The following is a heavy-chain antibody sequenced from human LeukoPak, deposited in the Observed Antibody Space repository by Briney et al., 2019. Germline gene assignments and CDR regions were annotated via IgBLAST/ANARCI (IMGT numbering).Heavy chain of an antibody. CDR1: GYTLTELS. J-gene: IGHJ4*02. V-gene: IGHV1-24*01. CDR3: ARDEGGSSWYLDY. Sequence: ASVKVSCKVSGYTLTELSMHWVRQAPGKGLEWMGGFDPEDGETIYAQKFQGRVTMTRDTSTSTVYMELSSLRSEDTAVYYCARDEGGSSWYLDYWGQGTLVTVSS. CDR2: FDPEDGET. D-gene: IGHD6-13*01.